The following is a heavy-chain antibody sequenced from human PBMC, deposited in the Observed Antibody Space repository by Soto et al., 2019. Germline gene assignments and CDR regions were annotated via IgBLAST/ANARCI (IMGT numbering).Heavy chain of an antibody. D-gene: IGHD4-17*01. CDR1: GGSISSGDYY. CDR2: IYYSGST. V-gene: IGHV4-30-4*01. Sequence: QVQLQESGPGLVKPSQTLSLTCTVSGGSISSGDYYWSWIRQPPGKGLEWIGYIYYSGSTYYNPSLKSQVTISVRTPKIHLSLKVGYVTATDKAVYYCARGGGVELRYDYWGQGTLVTVSS. CDR3: ARGGGVELRYDY. J-gene: IGHJ4*02.